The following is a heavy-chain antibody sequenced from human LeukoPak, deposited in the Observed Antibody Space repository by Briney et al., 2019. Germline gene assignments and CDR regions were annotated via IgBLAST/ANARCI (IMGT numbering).Heavy chain of an antibody. CDR1: GYSISSGYY. D-gene: IGHD6-19*01. CDR3: ARRLIAVADPFDY. Sequence: SGTLSLTCAVSGYSISSGYYWGWIRQPPGKGLEWIGSIYHSGSTYYNPSLKSRVTISVDTSKNQFSLKLSSVTAADTAVYYCARRLIAVADPFDYWGQGALVTVSS. V-gene: IGHV4-38-2*01. CDR2: IYHSGST. J-gene: IGHJ4*02.